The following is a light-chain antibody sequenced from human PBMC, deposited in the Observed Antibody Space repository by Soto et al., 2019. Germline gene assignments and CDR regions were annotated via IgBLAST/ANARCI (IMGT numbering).Light chain of an antibody. Sequence: QSVLTQPASVSGSAGQSITISCTGTSSDVGGYNFVSWYQQHPGKAPKLMIYDVSNRPSGVSDRFSGSKSGNTASLTISGLQAEDEADYYCGSYTSSSTLVFGTGTKVTVL. V-gene: IGLV2-14*01. J-gene: IGLJ1*01. CDR1: SSDVGGYNF. CDR3: GSYTSSSTLV. CDR2: DVS.